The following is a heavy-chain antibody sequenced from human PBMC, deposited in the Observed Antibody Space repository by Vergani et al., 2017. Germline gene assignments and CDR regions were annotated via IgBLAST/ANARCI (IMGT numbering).Heavy chain of an antibody. CDR2: INPSGGST. CDR1: GYTLTELS. J-gene: IGHJ5*02. V-gene: IGHV1-46*01. D-gene: IGHD1-1*01. Sequence: QVQLVQSGAEVKKPVASVKVSCKVSGYTLTELSMHWVRQAPGKGLEWMGIINPSGGSTSYAQKFQGRVTMTRDTSTSTVYMELSSLRSEDTAVYYCARDGRVPDPWGQGTLVTVSS. CDR3: ARDGRVPDP.